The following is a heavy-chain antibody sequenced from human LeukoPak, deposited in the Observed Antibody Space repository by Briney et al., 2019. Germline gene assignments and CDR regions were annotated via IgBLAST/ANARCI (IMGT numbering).Heavy chain of an antibody. V-gene: IGHV3-23*01. CDR2: ISGSDGYT. Sequence: GGSLRLSCGASGFTFSSYAMSWVRQAPGKGLEWVSGISGSDGYTYYADSVKGRFTISRDNAKNSLYLQMNSLRAEDTAVYYCAELGITMIGGVWGKGTTVTISS. CDR3: AELGITMIGGV. J-gene: IGHJ6*04. D-gene: IGHD3-10*02. CDR1: GFTFSSYA.